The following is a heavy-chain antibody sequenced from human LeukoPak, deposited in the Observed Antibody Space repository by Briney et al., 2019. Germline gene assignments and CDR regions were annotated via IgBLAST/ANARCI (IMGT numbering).Heavy chain of an antibody. CDR1: GFTFSSYA. Sequence: PGGSLRLSCAASGFTFSSYAMSWVRQAPGKGLEWVSAISGSGGSTYYADSVKGRFTISRDNSKNTLYLQMNSLRAEDTAVYYCANLWFGEVAATPKLNWFDPWGQGTLVTVSS. D-gene: IGHD3-10*01. V-gene: IGHV3-23*01. J-gene: IGHJ5*02. CDR3: ANLWFGEVAATPKLNWFDP. CDR2: ISGSGGST.